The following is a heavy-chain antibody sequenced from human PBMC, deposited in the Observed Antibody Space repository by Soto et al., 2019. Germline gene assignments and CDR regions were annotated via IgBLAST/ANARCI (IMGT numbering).Heavy chain of an antibody. CDR3: ASFSNGSGSYYTSFDY. CDR2: INHSGST. V-gene: IGHV4-34*01. CDR1: GGSFSVYY. Sequence: PSETLSLTCAVYGGSFSVYYWSWIRQPPGKGLEWIGEINHSGSTNYNPSLKSRVTISVDTSKNQFSLKLSSVTAADTAVYYCASFSNGSGSYYTSFDYWGQGTLVTVSS. D-gene: IGHD3-10*01. J-gene: IGHJ4*02.